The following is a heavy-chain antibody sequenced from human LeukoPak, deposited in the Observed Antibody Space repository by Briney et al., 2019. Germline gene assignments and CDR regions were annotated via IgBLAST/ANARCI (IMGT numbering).Heavy chain of an antibody. J-gene: IGHJ6*02. CDR1: GFTFSDYY. CDR3: ARVNTPPFVWGSYSSYYYGMDV. V-gene: IGHV3-11*01. CDR2: ISSSGSTI. Sequence: GGSLRPSCAASGFTFSDYYMSWIRQAPGKGLEWVSYISSSGSTIYYADSVKGRFTISRDNAKNSLYLQMNSLRAEDTAVYYCARVNTPPFVWGSYSSYYYGMDVWGQGTTVTVSS. D-gene: IGHD1-26*01.